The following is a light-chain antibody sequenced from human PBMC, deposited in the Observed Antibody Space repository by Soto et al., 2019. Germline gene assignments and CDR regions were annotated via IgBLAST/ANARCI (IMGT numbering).Light chain of an antibody. J-gene: IGKJ1*01. CDR3: QQYGSSRWT. V-gene: IGKV3-20*01. CDR2: GAS. Sequence: ENVLTQSPGTLSLSPGERATLSCRASESVSSNYFAWYQQKPGQAPRLLIYGASSRATGIPDRFSGSGSGTDFTLTISRLEPEDFAVFYCQQYGSSRWTFGQGTKVDIK. CDR1: ESVSSNY.